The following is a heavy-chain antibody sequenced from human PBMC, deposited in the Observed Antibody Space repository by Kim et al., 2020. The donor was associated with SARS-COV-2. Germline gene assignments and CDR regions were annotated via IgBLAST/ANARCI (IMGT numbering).Heavy chain of an antibody. CDR1: GYSFTSYW. J-gene: IGHJ4*02. V-gene: IGHV5-51*01. Sequence: GESLKISCKGSGYSFTSYWIGWVRQMPGKGLEWMGIIYPGDSDTRYSPSFQGQVTILADKSISTAYLQWSSLKASDTAMYFCARRANGYDSSGYYYFDYWGQGTLVTVSS. CDR3: ARRANGYDSSGYYYFDY. CDR2: IYPGDSDT. D-gene: IGHD3-22*01.